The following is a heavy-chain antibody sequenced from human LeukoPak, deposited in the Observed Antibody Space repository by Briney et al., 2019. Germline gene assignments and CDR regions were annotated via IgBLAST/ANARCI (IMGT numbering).Heavy chain of an antibody. J-gene: IGHJ4*02. V-gene: IGHV4-30-4*01. CDR3: AGWGGVRGVMDY. CDR1: GGSISSGDYY. CDR2: IYYSGST. D-gene: IGHD3-10*01. Sequence: SQTLSLTCTVSGGSISSGDYYWSWIRQPPGKGLEWIGYIYYSGSTYYNPSLKSRVTISVDTSKNQFSLKLSSVTAADTAVYYCAGWGGVRGVMDYWGQGTLVTVSS.